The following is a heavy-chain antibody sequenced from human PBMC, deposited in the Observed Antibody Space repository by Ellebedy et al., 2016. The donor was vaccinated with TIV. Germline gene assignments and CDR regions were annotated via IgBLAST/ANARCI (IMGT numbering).Heavy chain of an antibody. D-gene: IGHD3-10*01. V-gene: IGHV3-66*01. CDR1: GFTVSSNY. CDR3: ARDRIRVRGADAFDI. Sequence: GGSLRLXCAASGFTVSSNYMSWVRQAPGKGLEWVSVIYSGGSTYYADSVKGRFTISRDNSKNTLYLQMNSLRAEDTAVYYCARDRIRVRGADAFDIWGQGTMVTVSS. J-gene: IGHJ3*02. CDR2: IYSGGST.